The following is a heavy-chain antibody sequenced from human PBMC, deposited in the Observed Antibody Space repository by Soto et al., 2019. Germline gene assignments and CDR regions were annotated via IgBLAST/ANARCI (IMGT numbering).Heavy chain of an antibody. V-gene: IGHV5-51*01. D-gene: IGHD2-2*01. Sequence: PGESLKISCKGSGYSFTKYWIGWVRQMPGKGLEWMAIIYPDGSDTRYSPSFQGQVTISADKSISTAYLQWSSLKASDTAMYYCARPPSTGPAPFDYWGQGTLVTVSS. CDR3: ARPPSTGPAPFDY. CDR1: GYSFTKYW. CDR2: IYPDGSDT. J-gene: IGHJ4*02.